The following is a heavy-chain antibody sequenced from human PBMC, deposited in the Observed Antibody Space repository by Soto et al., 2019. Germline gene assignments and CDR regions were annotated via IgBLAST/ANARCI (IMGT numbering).Heavy chain of an antibody. D-gene: IGHD3-22*01. V-gene: IGHV4-39*01. Sequence: QLQLQESGPGLVKPSETLSLTCTVSGGSISSSSYYWGWIRQPPGKGLEWIGSIYYSGSTYYNPSLKSRVTISVDTSKNQFSLKLSSVTAAAAAVYYCARGPQDYSYSSGSSFQHWGQGTLVTVSS. CDR2: IYYSGST. CDR1: GGSISSSSYY. CDR3: ARGPQDYSYSSGSSFQH. J-gene: IGHJ1*01.